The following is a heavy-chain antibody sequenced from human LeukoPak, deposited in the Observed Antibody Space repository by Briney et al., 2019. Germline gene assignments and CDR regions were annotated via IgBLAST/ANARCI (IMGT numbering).Heavy chain of an antibody. CDR2: INHSGST. J-gene: IGHJ4*02. CDR3: ARSGGYSCRTNRLDY. CDR1: GGSFSGYY. Sequence: SETLSLTCAVYGGSFSGYYWSWIRQPPGKGLEWIGEINHSGSTNYNPSLKSRVTISVDTSKNQFSLKLSSVTAADTAVYYCARSGGYSCRTNRLDYWGQGTLVTVSS. V-gene: IGHV4-34*01. D-gene: IGHD5-18*01.